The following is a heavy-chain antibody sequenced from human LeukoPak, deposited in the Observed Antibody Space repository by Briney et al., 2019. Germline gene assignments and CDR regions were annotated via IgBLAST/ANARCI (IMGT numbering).Heavy chain of an antibody. CDR1: GFTFSSYG. CDR3: AKDEGPTYYDYVWGSYRDY. V-gene: IGHV3-30*18. Sequence: GGSLRLSCAASGFTFSSYGMHWVRQAPGKGLEWVAVISYDGSNKYYADSVKGRFTISRDNSKNTLYLQMNSLRAEDTAVYYCAKDEGPTYYDYVWGSYRDYWGQGTLVTVSS. CDR2: ISYDGSNK. J-gene: IGHJ4*02. D-gene: IGHD3-16*02.